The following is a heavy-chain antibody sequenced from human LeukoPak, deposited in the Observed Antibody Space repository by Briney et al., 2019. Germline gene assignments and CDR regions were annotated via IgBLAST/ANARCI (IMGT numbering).Heavy chain of an antibody. CDR1: GGSFSGYY. CDR2: INHSGST. V-gene: IGHV4-34*01. J-gene: IGHJ4*02. CDR3: ARGDEQWLVQLDY. D-gene: IGHD6-19*01. Sequence: SETLSLTCAVYGGSFSGYYWSWIRQPPGKRLEWIGEINHSGSTNYNPSLKSRVTISVDTSKNQFSLKLSSVTAADTAVYYCARGDEQWLVQLDYWGQGTLVTVSS.